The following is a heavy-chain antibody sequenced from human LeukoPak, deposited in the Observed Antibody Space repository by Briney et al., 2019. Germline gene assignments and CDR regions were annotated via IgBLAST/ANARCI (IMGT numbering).Heavy chain of an antibody. CDR3: ARVRVAVAAPYYF. V-gene: IGHV3-7*01. CDR1: GFTFSSYG. CDR2: IKQDGSEK. D-gene: IGHD6-19*01. J-gene: IGHJ4*02. Sequence: GGSLRLSCAASGFTFSSYGMSWVRQAPGKGLEWVANIKQDGSEKYYVDSVKGRFTISRDNAKNSLYLQMNSLRAEDTAVYYCARVRVAVAAPYYFWGQGTLVTVSS.